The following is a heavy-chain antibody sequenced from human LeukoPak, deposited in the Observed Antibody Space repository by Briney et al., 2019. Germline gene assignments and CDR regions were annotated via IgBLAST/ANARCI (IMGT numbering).Heavy chain of an antibody. D-gene: IGHD3-16*01. J-gene: IGHJ4*02. CDR1: GFTFSSYS. CDR3: TTGGPRRH. V-gene: IGHV3-15*01. CDR2: IRSKTDGGTV. Sequence: GGSLRLSCAASGFTFSSYSMNWVRQAPGKGLEWVGLIRSKTDGGTVDNAAPVNGRFAISRDDSRNMLFLQMNSLKTEDTGVYYCTTGGPRRHWGQGTLVTVSS.